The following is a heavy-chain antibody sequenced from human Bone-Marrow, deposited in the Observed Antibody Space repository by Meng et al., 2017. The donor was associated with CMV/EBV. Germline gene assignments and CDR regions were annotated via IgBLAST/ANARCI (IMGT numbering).Heavy chain of an antibody. CDR1: GFMFSNYD. Sequence: GGSLRLSCAASGFMFSNYDMHWVRQAPGKGLEWVAFIRYDGSNKYYADSVKGRFTISRDNSKNTLYLQMKSLRAEDTAVYYCARDGWSPGGFDVWGQGTTVTVSS. V-gene: IGHV3-30*02. J-gene: IGHJ6*02. CDR3: ARDGWSPGGFDV. D-gene: IGHD3-3*01. CDR2: IRYDGSNK.